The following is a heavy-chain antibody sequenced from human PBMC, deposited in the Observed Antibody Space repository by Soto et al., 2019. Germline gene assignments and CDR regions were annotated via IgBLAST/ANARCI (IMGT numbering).Heavy chain of an antibody. D-gene: IGHD5-12*01. J-gene: IGHJ4*02. CDR2: ISSSSSTI. CDR1: GFTFSSYS. V-gene: IGHV3-48*01. Sequence: GGSLRLSCAASGFTFSSYSMNWVRQAPGKGLEWVSYISSSSSTIYYADSVKGRFTISRDHAKNSLYLQMNSLRAEDRGVYYCARESEDRVGGYSGYDHDFDYWGQGTLVTVSS. CDR3: ARESEDRVGGYSGYDHDFDY.